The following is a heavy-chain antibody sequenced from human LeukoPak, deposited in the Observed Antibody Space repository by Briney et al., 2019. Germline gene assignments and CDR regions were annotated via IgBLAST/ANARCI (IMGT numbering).Heavy chain of an antibody. Sequence: GASVKVSCKASGYTFTSYGISWVRQAPGQGLEWMGGIIPIFGTANYAQKFQGRVTITADKSTSTAYMELSSLRSEDTAVYYCAREPLPRITIFGVFGDYYYYMDVWGKGTTVTVSS. CDR3: AREPLPRITIFGVFGDYYYYMDV. D-gene: IGHD3-3*01. J-gene: IGHJ6*03. CDR1: GYTFTSYG. V-gene: IGHV1-69*06. CDR2: IIPIFGTA.